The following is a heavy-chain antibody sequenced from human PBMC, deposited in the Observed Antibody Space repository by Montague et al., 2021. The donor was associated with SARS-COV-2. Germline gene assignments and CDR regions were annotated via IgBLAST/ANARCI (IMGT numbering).Heavy chain of an antibody. CDR3: ARDLVVTDGISDY. V-gene: IGHV3-48*03. Sequence: YRSISWAASGFTFSYFEMNWARQAPGKGLEWISYISGAGTTIYYADSVKGRFTISRDNAKNSLYLQMNSLRAEDTAVYYCARDLVVTDGISDYWGQGTLVTVSS. D-gene: IGHD2-8*02. J-gene: IGHJ4*02. CDR2: ISGAGTTI. CDR1: GFTFSYFE.